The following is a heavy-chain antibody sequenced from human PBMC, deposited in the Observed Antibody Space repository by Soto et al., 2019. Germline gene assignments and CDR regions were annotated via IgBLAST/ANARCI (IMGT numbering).Heavy chain of an antibody. CDR3: ARDLKFGQADY. V-gene: IGHV4-4*07. J-gene: IGHJ4*02. CDR2: IYTSGST. CDR1: GVSISSYY. Sequence: QVQLQESGPGLVKPSETLSLTCPVSGVSISSYYWSWIRQPSGKGLEWIGRIYTSGSTNYNPSLKSRVTMSVDTSKNQFSLTLSSVTAADTAVYDGARDLKFGQADYWGQGTQVTVSS. D-gene: IGHD3-10*01.